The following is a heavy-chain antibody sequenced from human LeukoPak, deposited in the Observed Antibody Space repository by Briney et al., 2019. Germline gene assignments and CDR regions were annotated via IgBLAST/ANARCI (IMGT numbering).Heavy chain of an antibody. Sequence: GGSLRLSCAASGFTFSSYAMHWVRQAPGKGLEWVAVISYDGSNKYYADSVKGRFTISRDNSKNTLYLQMNSLRAEDTAVYYCARDGGIVVVPAAMGPPDYWGQGTPVTVSS. V-gene: IGHV3-30*04. CDR2: ISYDGSNK. D-gene: IGHD2-2*01. CDR3: ARDGGIVVVPAAMGPPDY. J-gene: IGHJ4*02. CDR1: GFTFSSYA.